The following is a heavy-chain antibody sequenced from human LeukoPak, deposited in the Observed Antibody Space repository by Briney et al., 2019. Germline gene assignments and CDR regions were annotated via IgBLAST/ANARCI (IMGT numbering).Heavy chain of an antibody. Sequence: PGGSLRLSCAASGFTFSSYGMHWVRQAPGKGLEWVAVISYDGSNKYYADSVKGRFTISRDNSKNTLYLQMNSLRAEDTAVYYCAEVTRPTYYYDSSSAFDIWGQGTMVTVSS. CDR1: GFTFSSYG. V-gene: IGHV3-30*18. CDR2: ISYDGSNK. D-gene: IGHD3-22*01. CDR3: AEVTRPTYYYDSSSAFDI. J-gene: IGHJ3*02.